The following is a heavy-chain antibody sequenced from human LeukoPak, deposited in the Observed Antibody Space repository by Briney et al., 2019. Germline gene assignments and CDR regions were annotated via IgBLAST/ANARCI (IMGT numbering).Heavy chain of an antibody. D-gene: IGHD1-26*01. CDR2: IYHSGST. J-gene: IGHJ5*02. CDR3: ARIPDSEAWFDP. Sequence: PSETLSLTCAVSGYSISSGYYWGCIRQPPGKGLEWIGSIYHSGSTYYNPSLKSRVTISVDTSKNHFSLKLSSVTAADAAVYFCARIPDSEAWFDPWGQGTLVTVSS. V-gene: IGHV4-38-2*01. CDR1: GYSISSGYY.